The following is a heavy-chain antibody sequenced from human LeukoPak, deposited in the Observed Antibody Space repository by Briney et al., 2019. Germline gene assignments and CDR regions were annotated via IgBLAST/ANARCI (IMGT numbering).Heavy chain of an antibody. D-gene: IGHD1-26*01. V-gene: IGHV1-2*02. CDR1: VYTFTGYY. CDR2: INPNSGGT. CDR3: APHSGSYYGFDY. J-gene: IGHJ4*02. Sequence: ASVKVSCKASVYTFTGYYMHWVRQAPGQGLEWMGWINPNSGGTNYAQKFQGRVTMTRDTSISTAYMELSRLRSDDTAVYYCAPHSGSYYGFDYWGQGTLVTVSS.